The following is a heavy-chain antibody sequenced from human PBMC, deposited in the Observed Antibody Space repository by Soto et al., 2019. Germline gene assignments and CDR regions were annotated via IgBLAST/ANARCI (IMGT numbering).Heavy chain of an antibody. CDR3: ATTAAAGTPPPIKPGMDV. D-gene: IGHD6-13*01. Sequence: PSETLSLTCTVSGGSVSSGSYYGSWIRQPPGKGLEWIGYIYYSGSTNYNPSLKSRVTISVDTSKNQFSLKLSSVTAADTAVYYCATTAAAGTPPPIKPGMDVWGQGTTVTVSS. CDR2: IYYSGST. V-gene: IGHV4-61*01. CDR1: GGSVSSGSYY. J-gene: IGHJ6*02.